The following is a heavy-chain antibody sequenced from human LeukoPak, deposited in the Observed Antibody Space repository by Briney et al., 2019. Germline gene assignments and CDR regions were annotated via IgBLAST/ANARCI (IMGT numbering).Heavy chain of an antibody. CDR3: ARAMVRGVPFDY. Sequence: PGGSLRLSCADSGFTFRPYAMHRVRPAPGEGLGWVAVISNDGSTTYYTGAVRGRFTISRDNSKNTLYLQINSLRLDDTAVYYCARAMVRGVPFDYWGQGTLVTVSS. CDR1: GFTFRPYA. V-gene: IGHV3-30-3*01. J-gene: IGHJ4*02. D-gene: IGHD3-10*01. CDR2: ISNDGSTT.